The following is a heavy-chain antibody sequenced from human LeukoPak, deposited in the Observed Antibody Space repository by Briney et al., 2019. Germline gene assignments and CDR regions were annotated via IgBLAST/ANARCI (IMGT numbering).Heavy chain of an antibody. CDR3: AREEYYYDSSGYDSYYGMDV. V-gene: IGHV3-30-3*01. J-gene: IGHJ6*02. Sequence: GGSLRLSCAASGFTFSSYAMHWVRQAPGEGLEWVAVISYDGSNKYYADSVKGRFTISRDNSKSTLYLQMNSLRAEDTAVYYCAREEYYYDSSGYDSYYGMDVWGQGTTVTVSS. D-gene: IGHD3-22*01. CDR1: GFTFSSYA. CDR2: ISYDGSNK.